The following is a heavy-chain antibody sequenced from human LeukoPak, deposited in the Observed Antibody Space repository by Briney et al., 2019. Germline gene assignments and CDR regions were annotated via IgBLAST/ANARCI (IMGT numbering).Heavy chain of an antibody. J-gene: IGHJ4*02. Sequence: ASVKVSCKASGYTFTGYYMHWVRQAPGQGLEWMGWINPNSGGTNYAQKFQGRVTMTRDTSTSTAYMELSRLRSDDTAVYYCARLGYDSSGYYSIDYWGQGTLVTVSS. CDR3: ARLGYDSSGYYSIDY. CDR2: INPNSGGT. D-gene: IGHD3-22*01. CDR1: GYTFTGYY. V-gene: IGHV1-2*02.